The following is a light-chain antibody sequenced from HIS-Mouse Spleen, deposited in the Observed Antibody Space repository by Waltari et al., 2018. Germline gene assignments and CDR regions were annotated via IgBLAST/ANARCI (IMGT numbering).Light chain of an antibody. J-gene: IGLJ2*01. Sequence: QSALTQPPSASGSPGHSVPISCTGTSSDVGGYNYVSWYQQHPGKAPKLMIYEVSKRPSGVPDRFSGSKSGNTASLTVSGLQAEDEADYYCSSYAGSNNLVFGGGTKLTVL. CDR2: EVS. CDR1: SSDVGGYNY. V-gene: IGLV2-8*01. CDR3: SSYAGSNNLV.